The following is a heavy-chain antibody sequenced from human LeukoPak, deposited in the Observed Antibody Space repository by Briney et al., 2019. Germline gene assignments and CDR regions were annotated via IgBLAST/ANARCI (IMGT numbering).Heavy chain of an antibody. D-gene: IGHD3-10*01. CDR2: ISGSGGST. CDR1: GFTFSSYG. Sequence: GGSLRLSCAASGFTFSSYGMHWVRQAPGKGLEWVSAISGSGGSTYYADSVKGRFTISRDNSKNTLYLQMNSLRAEDTAVYYCAKGWDYGSGSIDYWGQGTLVTVSS. V-gene: IGHV3-23*01. J-gene: IGHJ4*02. CDR3: AKGWDYGSGSIDY.